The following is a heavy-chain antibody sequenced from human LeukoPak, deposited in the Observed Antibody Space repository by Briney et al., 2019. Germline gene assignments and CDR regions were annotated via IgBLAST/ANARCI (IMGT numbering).Heavy chain of an antibody. CDR3: AREVVYAWYDY. D-gene: IGHD2-8*02. J-gene: IGHJ4*02. V-gene: IGHV3-74*01. Sequence: GGSLSLSCAASGFTFSSYWMHWVRQAPGKGLVWVSRINSDGSSTSYADSVKGRFTISRDNAKNTLYLQMNSLRAEDTAVYYCAREVVYAWYDYWGQGTLVTVSS. CDR1: GFTFSSYW. CDR2: INSDGSST.